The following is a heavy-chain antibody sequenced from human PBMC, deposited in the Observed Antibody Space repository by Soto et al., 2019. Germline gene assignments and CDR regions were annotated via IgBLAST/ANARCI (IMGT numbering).Heavy chain of an antibody. J-gene: IGHJ4*02. D-gene: IGHD1-26*01. Sequence: VQLQESGPGLVRPSETLSLTCTVSGGSISSGNFYWSWIRQPTGKGMEWIGYIYFSGSTSYGPSLKSRLTISLNATNNQFSLKLTSVAAADTAVYYCAHDSHGGNTYFDLWGQGALVTVSS. CDR2: IYFSGST. V-gene: IGHV4-30-4*01. CDR1: GGSISSGNFY. CDR3: AHDSHGGNTYFDL.